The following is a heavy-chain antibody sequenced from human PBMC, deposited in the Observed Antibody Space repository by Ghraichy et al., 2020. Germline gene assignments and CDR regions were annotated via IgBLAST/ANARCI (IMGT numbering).Heavy chain of an antibody. D-gene: IGHD2-21*01. CDR3: ATRRGNGYGYSEH. Sequence: GESLNISCAASGFTFSSYAMSWVRQAPGKGLEWVSIMSGSGGGTYYADSVKGRFTISRDNSKNTLYLQMNSLRAEDTAVYYCATRRGNGYGYSEHWGQGSLVTVSS. V-gene: IGHV3-23*01. CDR1: GFTFSSYA. CDR2: MSGSGGGT. J-gene: IGHJ4*02.